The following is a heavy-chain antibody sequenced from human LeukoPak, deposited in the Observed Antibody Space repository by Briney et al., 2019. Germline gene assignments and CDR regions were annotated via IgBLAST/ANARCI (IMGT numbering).Heavy chain of an antibody. CDR2: IYTSGST. V-gene: IGHV4-61*02. D-gene: IGHD6-25*01. J-gene: IGHJ4*02. CDR1: GGSISSGSYY. CDR3: ATEGIAAGRRDY. Sequence: SETLSLTCTVSGGSISSGSYYWSWIRQPAGKGLEWIGRIYTSGSTNYNPSLKSRVTISVDTSKNQFSLKLSSVTAADTAVYYCATEGIAAGRRDYWGQGTLVTVSS.